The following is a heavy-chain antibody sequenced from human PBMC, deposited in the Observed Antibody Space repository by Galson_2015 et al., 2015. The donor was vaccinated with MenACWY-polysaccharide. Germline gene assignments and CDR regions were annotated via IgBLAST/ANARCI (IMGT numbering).Heavy chain of an antibody. J-gene: IGHJ4*02. D-gene: IGHD1-26*01. CDR3: ARVLKGLVGATPDY. V-gene: IGHV3-48*02. CDR1: GFAFSSYS. Sequence: SLRLSCAASGFAFSSYSMNWVRQAPGKGLEWVSYISSGGTIYYADSVKGRFTISRDNAKNSLYLQMSSLRDDETAVYYCARVLKGLVGATPDYWGQGTLVTVSS. CDR2: ISSGGTI.